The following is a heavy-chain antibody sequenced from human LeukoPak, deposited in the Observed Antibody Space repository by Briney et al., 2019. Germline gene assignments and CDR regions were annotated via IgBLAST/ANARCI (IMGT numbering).Heavy chain of an antibody. CDR2: IYHSGTT. CDR3: ARAYDDDYYYYMDV. Sequence: SETLSLTCSVSGGSISSHYWSWIRQPPGKGLEWIGQIYHSGTTNYNPSLKSRVTISVDTSKNQFSLKLTSVTAADTAVYYCARAYDDDYYYYMDVWGKGTTVTVSS. CDR1: GGSISSHY. V-gene: IGHV4-59*11. J-gene: IGHJ6*03. D-gene: IGHD3-3*01.